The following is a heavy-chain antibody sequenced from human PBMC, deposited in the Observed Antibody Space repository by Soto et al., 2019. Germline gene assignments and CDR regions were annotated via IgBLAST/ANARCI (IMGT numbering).Heavy chain of an antibody. Sequence: GGSLRLSCAASGFTVSSNYMSWVRQAPGKGLEWVSVIYSGGSTYYADSVKGRFTISRHNSKNTLYLQMNSLRAEDTAVYYCASFEGRAAAGTGSPFDYWGQGTLVTVSS. CDR1: GFTVSSNY. CDR2: IYSGGST. V-gene: IGHV3-53*04. D-gene: IGHD6-13*01. CDR3: ASFEGRAAAGTGSPFDY. J-gene: IGHJ4*02.